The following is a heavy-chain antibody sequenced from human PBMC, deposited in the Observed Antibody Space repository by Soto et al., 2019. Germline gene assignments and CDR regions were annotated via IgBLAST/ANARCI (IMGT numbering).Heavy chain of an antibody. J-gene: IGHJ4*02. CDR3: ARAPGDYFDY. CDR1: GGSISSGYY. CDR2: IYYSGST. Sequence: QVQLQESGPGLVKPSQTLSLTCTVSGGSISSGYYWSWIRQHPGKGLEWIGYIYYSGSTYYNPSLXSRVTISVDTSKNQFSLKLSSVTAADTAVYYCARAPGDYFDYWGQGTLVTVSS. V-gene: IGHV4-31*03.